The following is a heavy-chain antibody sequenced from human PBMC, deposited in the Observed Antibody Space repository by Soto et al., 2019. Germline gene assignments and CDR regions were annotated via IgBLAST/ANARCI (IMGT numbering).Heavy chain of an antibody. Sequence: PGGSLRLSCAASGFTFSSYSMNWVRQAPGKGLEWVSSISSSISYIYYADSVKGRFTISRGNAKNSLYLQMNSLRAEDTAVYYCARDLSSSWSLFECWGKGNMVSVSS. D-gene: IGHD6-13*01. J-gene: IGHJ4*02. CDR1: GFTFSSYS. V-gene: IGHV3-21*01. CDR2: ISSSISYI. CDR3: ARDLSSSWSLFEC.